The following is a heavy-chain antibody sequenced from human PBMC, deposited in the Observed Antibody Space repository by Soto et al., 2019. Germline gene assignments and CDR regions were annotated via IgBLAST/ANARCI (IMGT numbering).Heavy chain of an antibody. CDR2: ISSSSSYI. D-gene: IGHD1-7*01. J-gene: IGHJ4*02. V-gene: IGHV3-21*01. Sequence: GSSLGLSCAASGFTFSSYSMNCVLQAPGKGLEWVSSISSSSSYIYYADSVKGRFTISRYNPKKSLYLQMNSLRAEETAVHYCARDTWNYVPFDYWGQGTLVTVSS. CDR3: ARDTWNYVPFDY. CDR1: GFTFSSYS.